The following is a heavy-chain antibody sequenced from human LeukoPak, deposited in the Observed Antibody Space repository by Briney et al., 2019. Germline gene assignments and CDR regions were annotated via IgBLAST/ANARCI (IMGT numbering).Heavy chain of an antibody. Sequence: SETLSLTCTVSGGSISSYYWSWIRQPPGKGLEWIGYIYYSGSTNYNPSLKSRVTISVDTSKNQFSLKLSSVTAADTAVYYCASSISYYDYVWGSYRYLSFDYWGQGTLVTVSS. D-gene: IGHD3-16*02. CDR3: ASSISYYDYVWGSYRYLSFDY. V-gene: IGHV4-59*01. CDR2: IYYSGST. CDR1: GGSISSYY. J-gene: IGHJ4*02.